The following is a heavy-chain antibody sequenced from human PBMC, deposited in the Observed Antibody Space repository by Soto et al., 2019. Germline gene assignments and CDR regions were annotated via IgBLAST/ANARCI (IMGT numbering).Heavy chain of an antibody. Sequence: EVQLVESGGGLVKPGGSLRLSCAASGFTFSNAWMNWVRQAPGKGLEWVRRIKSKTDGGTTDYAAPVKGRFTISRDDSKNTLYLQMNSLKTEDTAVYYCTSLTTLGYWGQGTLVTVSS. CDR3: TSLTTLGY. CDR1: GFTFSNAW. V-gene: IGHV3-15*07. CDR2: IKSKTDGGTT. J-gene: IGHJ4*02.